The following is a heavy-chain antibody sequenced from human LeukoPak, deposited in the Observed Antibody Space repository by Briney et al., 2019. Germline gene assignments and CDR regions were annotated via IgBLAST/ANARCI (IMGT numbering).Heavy chain of an antibody. CDR1: RYSLSSGYY. Sequence: SETLSLTCTVSRYSLSSGYYWGWIRQPPGKGLEWIGSIYHNGSTYYNPSLKTRVTISVDTSKNHFSLKLSSVTAADTAVYYCARQIFDWLLFTFDYWGQGTLVTVSS. CDR3: ARQIFDWLLFTFDY. V-gene: IGHV4-38-2*02. D-gene: IGHD3-9*01. CDR2: IYHNGST. J-gene: IGHJ4*02.